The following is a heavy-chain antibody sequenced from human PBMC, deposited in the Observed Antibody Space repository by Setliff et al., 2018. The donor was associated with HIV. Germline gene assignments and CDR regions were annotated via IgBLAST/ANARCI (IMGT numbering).Heavy chain of an antibody. CDR2: VIPLFNAP. CDR1: GGAFSTDG. J-gene: IGHJ6*03. Sequence: SVMVSCKASGGAFSTDGFIWVRQAPGQGLEWMGGVIPLFNAPNYAKKFRGRVTITADESTSTAYMRLSSLRSQDTAVYYCARGKAQWLERNYFYYMDVWGKGTTVTVSS. D-gene: IGHD6-19*01. V-gene: IGHV1-69*13. CDR3: ARGKAQWLERNYFYYMDV.